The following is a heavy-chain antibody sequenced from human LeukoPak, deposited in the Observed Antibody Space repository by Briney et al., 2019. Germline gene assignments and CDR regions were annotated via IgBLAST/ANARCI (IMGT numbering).Heavy chain of an antibody. CDR1: GVTFINAW. J-gene: IGHJ4*02. Sequence: GGSLRLSCAASGVTFINAWMSWVRQAPGKGLEWVANIKQGGSEKHYVDSVKGRFTISRDDAKNSLYLQMNSLRAEDTAVYYCAREGRESQGFDYWGQGTLVTVSS. CDR2: IKQGGSEK. V-gene: IGHV3-7*05. D-gene: IGHD3-10*01. CDR3: AREGRESQGFDY.